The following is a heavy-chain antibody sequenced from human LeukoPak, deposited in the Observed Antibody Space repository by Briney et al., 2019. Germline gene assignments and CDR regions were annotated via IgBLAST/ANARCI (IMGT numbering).Heavy chain of an antibody. Sequence: PGESLKISCKGSGYRFSAYWIAWVRQMPGKGLEWMGIIYPDDSDTRYSPSFQGQVTISADKSVSTAYLQWSSLKALDNAIYFCARPNLPSYYDNRGYDAFDVWGQGTIVTVSS. CDR1: GYRFSAYW. J-gene: IGHJ3*01. CDR3: ARPNLPSYYDNRGYDAFDV. D-gene: IGHD3-22*01. V-gene: IGHV5-51*01. CDR2: IYPDDSDT.